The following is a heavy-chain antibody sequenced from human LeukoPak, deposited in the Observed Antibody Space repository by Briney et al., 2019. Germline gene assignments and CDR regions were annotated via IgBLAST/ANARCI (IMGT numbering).Heavy chain of an antibody. Sequence: GGSLRLSCAASGFTFSSYSMNWVRQAPRKGLEWVSSISSSSSYIYYADSVKGRFTISRDNAKNSLYLQMNSLRAEDTAVYYCASGNSREGNPFDYWGQGTLVTVSS. D-gene: IGHD1-14*01. CDR2: ISSSSSYI. J-gene: IGHJ4*02. CDR3: ASGNSREGNPFDY. V-gene: IGHV3-21*01. CDR1: GFTFSSYS.